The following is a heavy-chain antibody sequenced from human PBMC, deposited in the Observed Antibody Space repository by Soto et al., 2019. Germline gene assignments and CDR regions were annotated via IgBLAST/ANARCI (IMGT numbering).Heavy chain of an antibody. CDR1: GVSISNSSYY. CDR3: SRHVSN. CDR2: IYYSGIT. V-gene: IGHV4-39*01. Sequence: QLQLQESGPGLVKPSETLSLTCTVSGVSISNSSYYWGWIRRPPGKGLEWIGTIYYSGITYYNPSLKRRVTTSVETSKHQCSLKRTSGTAADTAVYDFSRHVSNCGQGTLVTVSS. J-gene: IGHJ4*02.